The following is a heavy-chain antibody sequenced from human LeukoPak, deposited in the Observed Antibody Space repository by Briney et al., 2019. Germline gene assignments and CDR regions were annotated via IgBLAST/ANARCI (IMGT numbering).Heavy chain of an antibody. CDR1: GLNFRDYW. D-gene: IGHD3-9*01. J-gene: IGHJ4*02. V-gene: IGHV3-21*04. CDR3: AKDRDILTPGYLDY. CDR2: ISSSSSYI. Sequence: GGSLRLSCAASGLNFRDYWMHWVRQVPGKGLEWVSSISSSSSYIYYADSVKGRFTISRDNSKNTLYLQMNSLRAEDTAVYYCAKDRDILTPGYLDYWGQGTLVTVSS.